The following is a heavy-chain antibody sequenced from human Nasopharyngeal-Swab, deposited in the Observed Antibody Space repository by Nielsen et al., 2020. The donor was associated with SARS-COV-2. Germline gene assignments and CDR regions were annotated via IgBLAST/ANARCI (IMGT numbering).Heavy chain of an antibody. V-gene: IGHV3-48*04. Sequence: LSLTCAASGFTFSSYSMNWVRQAPGKGLEWVSYISSSSSTIYYADSVKGRFAISRDNAKNSLYLQMNSLRAEDTAVYYCARGVLTGYRSYNWFDPWGQGTLVTVSS. J-gene: IGHJ5*02. D-gene: IGHD3-9*01. CDR2: ISSSSSTI. CDR3: ARGVLTGYRSYNWFDP. CDR1: GFTFSSYS.